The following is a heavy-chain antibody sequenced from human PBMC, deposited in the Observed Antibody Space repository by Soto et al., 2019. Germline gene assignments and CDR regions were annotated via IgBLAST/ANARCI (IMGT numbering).Heavy chain of an antibody. J-gene: IGHJ6*03. V-gene: IGHV4-4*02. Sequence: QVQLQESGPGLVKPSGTLSLTCAVSSGSISSSNWWSWVRQPPGKGLEWIGEIYHSGSTNYNPSLKSRVTISVDKSKNQFSLKLSSVTAADTAVYYCARVRGTNWNYAHYMDVWGKGTTVTVSS. CDR1: SGSISSSNW. CDR2: IYHSGST. CDR3: ARVRGTNWNYAHYMDV. D-gene: IGHD1-7*01.